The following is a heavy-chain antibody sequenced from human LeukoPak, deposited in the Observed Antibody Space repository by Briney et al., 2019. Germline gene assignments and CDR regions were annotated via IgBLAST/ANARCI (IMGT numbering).Heavy chain of an antibody. J-gene: IGHJ4*02. Sequence: SVKLSCTASGYTFTSYYIHWVRQAPGQGLGWMGIINHRDGSTSHTQKFQGRVTMTRDTSTSTVYMELSSLRSEDTAVCHCGRGSSTSAYFDYWGQGTLVTVSS. D-gene: IGHD2-2*01. CDR1: GYTFTSYY. CDR3: GRGSSTSAYFDY. V-gene: IGHV1-46*01. CDR2: INHRDGST.